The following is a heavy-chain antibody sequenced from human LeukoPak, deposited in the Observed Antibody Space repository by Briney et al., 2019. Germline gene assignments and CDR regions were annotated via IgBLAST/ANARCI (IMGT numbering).Heavy chain of an antibody. J-gene: IGHJ6*02. Sequence: GGSLRLSCAASGFTFSSYDMHWVRQATGKGLEWVSAIGTAGDTYYPGSVKGRFTISRENAKNSLYLQMNSLRAGDTAVYYCARDRGSSSWYWGYYGMDVWGQGTTVTVSS. V-gene: IGHV3-13*01. CDR3: ARDRGSSSWYWGYYGMDV. D-gene: IGHD6-13*01. CDR2: IGTAGDT. CDR1: GFTFSSYD.